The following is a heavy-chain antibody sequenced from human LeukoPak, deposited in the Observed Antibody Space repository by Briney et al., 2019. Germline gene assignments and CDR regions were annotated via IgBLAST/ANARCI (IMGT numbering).Heavy chain of an antibody. J-gene: IGHJ3*02. CDR1: GFTFSSYG. CDR2: IWYDGSNK. CDR3: ARGGGVVVAPDAFDI. V-gene: IGHV3-33*01. D-gene: IGHD3-22*01. Sequence: GGSLRLSCAASGFTFSSYGMHWVRQAPGKGLEWVAVIWYDGSNKYYADSVKGRFTISRDNSKNTLYLQMNSLRAEDTAVYYCARGGGVVVAPDAFDIWGQGTMVTVS.